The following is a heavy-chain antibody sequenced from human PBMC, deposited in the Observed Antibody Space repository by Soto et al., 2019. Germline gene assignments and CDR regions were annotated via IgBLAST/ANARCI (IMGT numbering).Heavy chain of an antibody. CDR2: IYYSGST. D-gene: IGHD6-13*01. J-gene: IGHJ4*02. V-gene: IGHV4-39*01. Sequence: PSETLSLTCTVSGGSISSSSYYWGWIRQPPGKGLEWIGSIYYSGSTYYNPSLKSRVTISVDTSKNQFSLKLSSVTAADTAVYYCATPGYSSSWYPTDYYFDYWGQGTLVTVS. CDR1: GGSISSSSYY. CDR3: ATPGYSSSWYPTDYYFDY.